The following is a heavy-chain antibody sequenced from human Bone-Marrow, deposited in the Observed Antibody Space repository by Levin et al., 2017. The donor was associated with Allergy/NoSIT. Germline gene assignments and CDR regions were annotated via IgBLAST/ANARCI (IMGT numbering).Heavy chain of an antibody. CDR3: ARDKRSGSIEGSNFDY. J-gene: IGHJ4*02. V-gene: IGHV3-7*01. CDR2: IKEDGSER. Sequence: PGGSLLLSFSSSGFPFSNYWMSWVRQAPGMRLEWVANIKEDGSERYYVDSVQGRFTISRDNTKNSLYLQMNRLRAEDTAVYYCARDKRSGSIEGSNFDYWGQGTLVTVSS. D-gene: IGHD1-26*01. CDR1: GFPFSNYW.